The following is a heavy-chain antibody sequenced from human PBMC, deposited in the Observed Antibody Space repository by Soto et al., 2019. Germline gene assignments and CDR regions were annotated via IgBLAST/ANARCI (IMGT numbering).Heavy chain of an antibody. CDR1: GYTFTGYY. D-gene: IGHD1-1*01. CDR2: INPNSGGT. CDR3: ARGYYNWNDGKTGTNWFDP. J-gene: IGHJ5*02. V-gene: IGHV1-2*04. Sequence: QVQLVQSGAEVKKPGASVKVSCKASGYTFTGYYMHWVRQAPGQGLEWMGWINPNSGGTNYAQKFQGCVTMTRDTSISTAYMELSRLRSDDTAVYYCARGYYNWNDGKTGTNWFDPWGQGTLVTVSS.